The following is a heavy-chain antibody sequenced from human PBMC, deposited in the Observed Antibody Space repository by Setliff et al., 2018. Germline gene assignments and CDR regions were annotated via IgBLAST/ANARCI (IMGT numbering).Heavy chain of an antibody. J-gene: IGHJ6*03. D-gene: IGHD1-26*01. CDR2: INTNTGNP. CDR1: GYTFTTYA. V-gene: IGHV7-4-1*02. CDR3: ARASRFRTVKWRGDYYMDV. Sequence: ASVKVSCKASGYTFTTYAMGWMRQAPGQRLEWMGWINTNTGNPSYAQGFKGRFVFSLDTSVSTAYLQISSLKPEDTAVYYCARASRFRTVKWRGDYYMDVWGKGTTVTVSS.